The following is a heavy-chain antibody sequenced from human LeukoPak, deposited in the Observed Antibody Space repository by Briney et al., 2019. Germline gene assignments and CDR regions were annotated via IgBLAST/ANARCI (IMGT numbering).Heavy chain of an antibody. J-gene: IGHJ6*02. D-gene: IGHD6-13*01. CDR2: INPSGGST. CDR3: ARDPSERYRSSSWYGMDV. Sequence: ASVKVSCKASGYTFTSYYMHWVRQAPGQGLEWMGIINPSGGSTSYAQKFQGRVTMTRDTSTSTVYMELSSLRSEDTAVYYCARDPSERYRSSSWYGMDVWGQGTTVTVSS. V-gene: IGHV1-46*01. CDR1: GYTFTSYY.